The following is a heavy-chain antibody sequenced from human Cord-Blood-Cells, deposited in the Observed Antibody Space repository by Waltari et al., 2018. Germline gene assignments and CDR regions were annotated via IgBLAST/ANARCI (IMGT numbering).Heavy chain of an antibody. Sequence: QVQLVQSGAEVKKPGSSVKVSCKASGGTFSSYAISWVRQAPGQGLEWMGGNIPIFGTANYAQKFQGRVTITADESTRTAYMGLSSLRSEETAVYYCARGDSSGWYYFDYWGQGTLVTVSS. V-gene: IGHV1-69*01. CDR3: ARGDSSGWYYFDY. J-gene: IGHJ4*02. CDR1: GGTFSSYA. D-gene: IGHD6-19*01. CDR2: NIPIFGTA.